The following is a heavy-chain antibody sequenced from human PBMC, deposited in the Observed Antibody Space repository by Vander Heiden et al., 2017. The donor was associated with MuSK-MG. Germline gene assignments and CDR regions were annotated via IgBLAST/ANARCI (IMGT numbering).Heavy chain of an antibody. Sequence: QVHLVQSGAEVKKPGASVKVSCKASGYTFTSYGISWWRQAPGQGREWRGWISDYNGNTNYAQKLQGRGTRTTDTSTSKAYMELRSLRSDDTAVYDCARVPRRLLLRRHYMDVWGKGTTVTVSS. CDR1: GYTFTSYG. CDR2: ISDYNGNT. J-gene: IGHJ6*03. CDR3: ARVPRRLLLRRHYMDV. V-gene: IGHV1-18*01. D-gene: IGHD2-15*01.